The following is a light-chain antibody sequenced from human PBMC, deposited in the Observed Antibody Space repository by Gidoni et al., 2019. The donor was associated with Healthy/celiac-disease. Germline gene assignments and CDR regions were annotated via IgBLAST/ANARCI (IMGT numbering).Light chain of an antibody. CDR2: DVN. CDR1: SSGVDNYNY. V-gene: IGLV2-11*01. Sequence: QSALTQPRSVSGSPGQSVTISCTGTSSGVDNYNYVSWYQQHPGKAPKLVIYDVNKRPSGVPDRFSGSNSGSTASLTISGLQAEDEGDYYCCSYAGTYPVVFGGGTKVTVL. CDR3: CSYAGTYPVV. J-gene: IGLJ2*01.